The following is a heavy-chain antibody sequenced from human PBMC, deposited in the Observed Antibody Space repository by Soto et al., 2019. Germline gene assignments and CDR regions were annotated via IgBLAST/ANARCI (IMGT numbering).Heavy chain of an antibody. Sequence: EVQLVESGGGLVKPGGSLRLSCAASGFTFSNAWMNWVRQAPGKGLEWVGRIKSKTDGGTTDYAAPVKGRFTISRDDSKNTLYLQMNSLKTEDTAVYYCTTDWVFYYYYSSGYASPWTWGQGTLVTVSS. CDR1: GFTFSNAW. CDR3: TTDWVFYYYYSSGYASPWT. D-gene: IGHD3-22*01. CDR2: IKSKTDGGTT. V-gene: IGHV3-15*07. J-gene: IGHJ5*02.